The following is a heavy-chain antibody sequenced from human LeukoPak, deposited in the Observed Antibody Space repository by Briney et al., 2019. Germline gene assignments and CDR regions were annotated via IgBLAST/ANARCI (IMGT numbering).Heavy chain of an antibody. J-gene: IGHJ4*02. CDR2: IHTSGST. Sequence: ASETLSLTFTVSGGSISNYHWSWIRQPAGKGLEWIGQIHTSGSTNYNPPLKSRVTMSIDTPEKQLSLTIRSVTAADTAVYYCARRDISSGWSFDYWGQGTLVTVSS. CDR1: GGSISNYH. D-gene: IGHD6-19*01. CDR3: ARRDISSGWSFDY. V-gene: IGHV4-4*07.